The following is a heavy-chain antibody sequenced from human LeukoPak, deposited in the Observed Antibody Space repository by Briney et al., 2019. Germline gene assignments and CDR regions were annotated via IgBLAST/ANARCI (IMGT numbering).Heavy chain of an antibody. J-gene: IGHJ6*03. CDR3: ARGGSLYDASYYYYLDV. CDR2: IDTAGDR. CDR1: GYTFRNYD. D-gene: IGHD2/OR15-2a*01. V-gene: IGHV3-13*01. Sequence: PGGSLRLSCAASGYTFRNYDMHWVRQASGKGLECVSAIDTAGDRSYAVSGQGRFTISRDNAKNSLSLQMNNLTFGDAAVYFCARGGSLYDASYYYYLDVWGTGTRVTVSS.